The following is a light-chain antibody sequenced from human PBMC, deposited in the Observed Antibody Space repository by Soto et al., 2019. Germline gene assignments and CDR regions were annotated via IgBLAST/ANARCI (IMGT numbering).Light chain of an antibody. CDR2: SNN. J-gene: IGLJ1*01. Sequence: QSVLTQPPSASGTPGQRVTISCSGSSSNIEDNTVNWYQQTPGTPPNLLIDSNNQRPSGVPDRLSGSKSGTSASMAISGLQAEDEGDYYCAAWDDSLIGYVFGPGTKVTVL. CDR1: SSNIEDNT. CDR3: AAWDDSLIGYV. V-gene: IGLV1-44*01.